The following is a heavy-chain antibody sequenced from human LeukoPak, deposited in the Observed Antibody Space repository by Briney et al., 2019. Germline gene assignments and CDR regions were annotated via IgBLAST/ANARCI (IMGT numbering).Heavy chain of an antibody. J-gene: IGHJ4*02. D-gene: IGHD3-10*01. Sequence: ASVKVSCKASGGTFSSYAISWVRQAPGQGLEWMGWISAYNGNTNYAQKLQGRVTMTTDTSTSTAYMELRSLRSDDTAVYYCARARWFGELNVDYWGQGTLVTVSS. CDR3: ARARWFGELNVDY. V-gene: IGHV1-18*01. CDR1: GGTFSSYA. CDR2: ISAYNGNT.